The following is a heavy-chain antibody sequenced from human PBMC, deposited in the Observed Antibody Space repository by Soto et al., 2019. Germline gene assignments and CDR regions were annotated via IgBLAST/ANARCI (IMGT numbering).Heavy chain of an antibody. J-gene: IGHJ4*02. D-gene: IGHD6-13*01. V-gene: IGHV4-31*03. CDR2: IYYSGST. CDR3: AKENSRQNYFDY. Sequence: SETLSLTCTVSGGSISSGGYYWSWIRQHPGKGLEWIGYIYYSGSTYYNPSLKSRVTISVDTSKNQFSLKLSSVTAADTAVYYCAKENSRQNYFDYWGQGTLVTVSS. CDR1: GGSISSGGYY.